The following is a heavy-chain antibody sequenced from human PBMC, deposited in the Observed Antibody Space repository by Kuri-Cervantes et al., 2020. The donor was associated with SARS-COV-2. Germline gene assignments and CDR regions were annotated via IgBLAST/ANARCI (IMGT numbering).Heavy chain of an antibody. CDR3: ALMAGYYYYYYVDV. Sequence: ASVKVSCKASGYTFTGYYMHWVRQAPGQGLEWMGWINPNSGGTNYAQTFQGRVTMTRDTSISAAYMELTRLRSDDTAVYYCALMAGYYYYYYVDVWGKGTTVTVSS. D-gene: IGHD5-24*01. CDR2: INPNSGGT. V-gene: IGHV1-2*02. CDR1: GYTFTGYY. J-gene: IGHJ6*03.